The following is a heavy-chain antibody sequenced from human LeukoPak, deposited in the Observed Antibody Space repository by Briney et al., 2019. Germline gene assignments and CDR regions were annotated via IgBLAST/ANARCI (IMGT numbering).Heavy chain of an antibody. CDR2: ISGSGDST. CDR3: GRGLYYYESSGVSFAAFDI. J-gene: IGHJ3*02. Sequence: PGRSLRLSCAASEFTFSDYAMHWVRQAPGKGLEWVSGISGSGDSTYYADSVKGRFTISRDNSKNTLYLQMNSLRAEDTAVYYCGRGLYYYESSGVSFAAFDIWGQGTMVTVSP. D-gene: IGHD3-22*01. CDR1: EFTFSDYA. V-gene: IGHV3-23*01.